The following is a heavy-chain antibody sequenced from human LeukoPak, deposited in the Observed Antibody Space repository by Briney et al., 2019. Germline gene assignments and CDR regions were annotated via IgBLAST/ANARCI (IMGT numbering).Heavy chain of an antibody. D-gene: IGHD5-12*01. V-gene: IGHV3-15*01. CDR1: GFALSDAW. J-gene: IGHJ5*02. CDR3: ATGDAYSGFDR. CDR2: IKIKTDGETT. Sequence: PGGSLTLSCAASGFALSDAWMTWVRQAPGKGLEWVALIKIKTDGETTDYAAPAKGRFTVSRDDSKNTLYLQMNSLKTEDTAVYYCATGDAYSGFDRWGQGTLVTVSS.